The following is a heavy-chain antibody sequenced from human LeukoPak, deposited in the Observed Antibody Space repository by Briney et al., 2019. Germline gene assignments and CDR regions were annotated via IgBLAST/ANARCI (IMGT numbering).Heavy chain of an antibody. CDR1: GYSFTSYW. D-gene: IGHD2-15*01. CDR2: IDSSDSYT. CDR3: TVVAATDYYYYYGMDV. J-gene: IGHJ6*02. Sequence: GESLKISCKGSGYSFTSYWISWVRQMPGKGLEWMGRIDSSDSYTYYSPSFQGHVTISADKSISTAYLQWSSLKASDTAMYYCTVVAATDYYYYYGMDVWGQGSTVTVSS. V-gene: IGHV5-10-1*01.